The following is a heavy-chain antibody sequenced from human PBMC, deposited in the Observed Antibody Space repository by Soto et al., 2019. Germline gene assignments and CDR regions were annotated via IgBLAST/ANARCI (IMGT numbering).Heavy chain of an antibody. CDR1: GYTLTELS. CDR2: FDPEDGET. D-gene: IGHD4-17*01. V-gene: IGHV1-24*01. CDR3: ATLYFCARATIMTTVVTAGWFDP. J-gene: IGHJ5*02. Sequence: ASVKVSCKVSGYTLTELSMHWVRQAPGKGLEWMGGFDPEDGETIYAQKFQGRVTMTEDTSTDTAYMELSSLRSEDTAVYYCATLYFCARATIMTTVVTAGWFDPWGQGTLVTVSS.